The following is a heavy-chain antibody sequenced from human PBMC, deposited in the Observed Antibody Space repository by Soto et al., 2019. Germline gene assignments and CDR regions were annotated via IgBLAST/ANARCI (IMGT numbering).Heavy chain of an antibody. CDR3: ARNGGYGPFHFKD. Sequence: QVQLVQSGAEVKKPGASVKVSCKASGYTFTSYAMHWVRQAPGQRLEWMGWINAGNGNTKYSQKFQGRVTITRDTSASPAYMELSSLRSEDTAVYYCARNGGYGPFHFKDWGQGTLVTVSS. CDR1: GYTFTSYA. J-gene: IGHJ4*02. CDR2: INAGNGNT. V-gene: IGHV1-3*01. D-gene: IGHD5-18*01.